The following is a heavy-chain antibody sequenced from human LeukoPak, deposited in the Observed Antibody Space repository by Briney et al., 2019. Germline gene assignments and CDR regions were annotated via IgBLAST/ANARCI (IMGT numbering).Heavy chain of an antibody. J-gene: IGHJ4*02. CDR1: GGSISSSSYY. V-gene: IGHV4-61*01. Sequence: SETLSLTCTVSGGSISSSSYYWSWIRQPPGKGLEWIGYIYYSGSTNYNPSLKSRVTISVDTSKNQFSLKLSSVTAADTAVYYCWRAISLVEGPVDHWGQGTLGTVSS. CDR3: WRAISLVEGPVDH. D-gene: IGHD2-15*01. CDR2: IYYSGST.